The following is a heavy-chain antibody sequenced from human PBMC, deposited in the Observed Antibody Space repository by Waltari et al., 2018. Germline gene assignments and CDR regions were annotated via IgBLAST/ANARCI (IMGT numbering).Heavy chain of an antibody. Sequence: QVQLQESGPGLVKPSQTLSLTCTVSGGSISSGSYYWSWIRQPAGKGLEWIGYIYTSGSTNYNPSLKSRVTISVDTSKNQFSLKLSSVTAADTAVYYCARGPYSSSSDWFDPWGQGTLVTVSS. D-gene: IGHD6-6*01. CDR2: IYTSGST. V-gene: IGHV4-61*09. CDR1: GGSISSGSYY. CDR3: ARGPYSSSSDWFDP. J-gene: IGHJ5*02.